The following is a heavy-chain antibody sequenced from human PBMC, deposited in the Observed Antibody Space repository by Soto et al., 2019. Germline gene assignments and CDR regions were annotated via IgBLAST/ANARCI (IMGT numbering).Heavy chain of an antibody. Sequence: GGSLRLSCAASGFTFSSYSMNWVRQAPGKGLEWVSSISSSSSYIYYADSVKGRFTISRDNAKNSLYLQMNSLRAEDTAVYYCARSLTPPRDANIVVVVAAKGAHLDYYYYMDVWGKGTTVTVSS. J-gene: IGHJ6*03. V-gene: IGHV3-21*01. CDR2: ISSSSSYI. CDR3: ARSLTPPRDANIVVVVAAKGAHLDYYYYMDV. CDR1: GFTFSSYS. D-gene: IGHD2-15*01.